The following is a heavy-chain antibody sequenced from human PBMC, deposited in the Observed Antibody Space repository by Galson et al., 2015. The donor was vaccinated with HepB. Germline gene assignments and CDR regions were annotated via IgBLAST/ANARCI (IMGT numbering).Heavy chain of an antibody. D-gene: IGHD6-19*01. J-gene: IGHJ6*02. CDR3: ARDLGAIAVAVYYYYGMDV. V-gene: IGHV7-4-1*02. Sequence: SVKVSCKASGYTFTSYAMNWVRQAPGQGLEWMGWINTSTGNPTYAQGFTGRFVFSLDTSVSTAYLQISSLKAEDTAVYYCARDLGAIAVAVYYYYGMDVWGQGTTVTVSS. CDR1: GYTFTSYA. CDR2: INTSTGNP.